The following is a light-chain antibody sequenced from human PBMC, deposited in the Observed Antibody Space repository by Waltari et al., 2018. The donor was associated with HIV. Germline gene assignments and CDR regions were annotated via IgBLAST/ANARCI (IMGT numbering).Light chain of an antibody. J-gene: IGLJ1*01. CDR3: SSYSSTTTLI. Sequence: QSALTQPASVSGSPGQSITISCTGTSSNVGSYNLVSWYQQHPGRAPKVMIYEVSKRPSGVSNRFSGSKSGNTASLTISGLQAEDEGDYYCSSYSSTTTLIFGSGTTVTV. CDR1: SSNVGSYNL. V-gene: IGLV2-23*02. CDR2: EVS.